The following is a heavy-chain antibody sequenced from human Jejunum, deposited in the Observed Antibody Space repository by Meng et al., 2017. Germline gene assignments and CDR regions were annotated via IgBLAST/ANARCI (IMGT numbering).Heavy chain of an antibody. D-gene: IGHD5-12*01. CDR1: GFTFRSHA. CDR2: ISTDGSST. Sequence: GESLKISCVGSGFTFRSHAMNWVRQAPGRGLVWVSRISTDGSSTYYADSVKGRFTISRDNAKNTLYLQMNELRAGDTTVYYCARGASGYGYSDYWGQGALVTVSS. V-gene: IGHV3-74*01. J-gene: IGHJ4*02. CDR3: ARGASGYGYSDY.